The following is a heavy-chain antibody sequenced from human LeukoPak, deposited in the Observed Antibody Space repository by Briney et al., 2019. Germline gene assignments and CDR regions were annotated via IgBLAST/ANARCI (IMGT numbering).Heavy chain of an antibody. J-gene: IGHJ3*02. Sequence: PGGSLRLSCAASGFTFSSYAMSWVRQAPGKGLEWVSAISGSGGSTYYADSVKGRFTISRDNSKNTLYLQMNSLRAEDTAVYYCVRGVVSSSSGGDAFDIWGQGTMVTVSS. D-gene: IGHD6-6*01. CDR1: GFTFSSYA. V-gene: IGHV3-23*01. CDR3: VRGVVSSSSGGDAFDI. CDR2: ISGSGGST.